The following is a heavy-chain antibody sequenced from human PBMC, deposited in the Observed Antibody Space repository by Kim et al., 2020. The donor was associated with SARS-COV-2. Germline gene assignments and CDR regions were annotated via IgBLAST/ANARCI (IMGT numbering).Heavy chain of an antibody. V-gene: IGHV3-33*03. CDR2: IWNDGTDK. CDR1: GFSFKTYG. Sequence: GGSLRLSCVASGFSFKTYGLHWVRQAPGKGLEWVAVIWNDGTDKYYAESVKGRFTISRDNSKNTLYLQMHSLRVKDTAVYYCTKGTGSSSWYISHWGQGTQVTVSS. J-gene: IGHJ4*02. D-gene: IGHD6-13*01. CDR3: TKGTGSSSWYISH.